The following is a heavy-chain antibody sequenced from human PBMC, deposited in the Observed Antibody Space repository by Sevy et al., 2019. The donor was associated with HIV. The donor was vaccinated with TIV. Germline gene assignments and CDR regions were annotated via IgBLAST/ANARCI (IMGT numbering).Heavy chain of an antibody. CDR1: GFTFSSYR. V-gene: IGHV3-48*01. Sequence: GGSLRLSCAASGFTFSSYRMNWVRQAPGKGLEWVSYISSSSSTIYYADSVKGRFTISRDNDKNSLYLQMNSLRAEDTAVYYCARDDYYDSSGYYYGSAFDIWGQGTMVTVSS. CDR2: ISSSSSTI. J-gene: IGHJ3*02. CDR3: ARDDYYDSSGYYYGSAFDI. D-gene: IGHD3-22*01.